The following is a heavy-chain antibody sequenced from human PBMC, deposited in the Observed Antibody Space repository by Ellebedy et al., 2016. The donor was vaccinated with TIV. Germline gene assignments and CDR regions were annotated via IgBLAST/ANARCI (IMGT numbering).Heavy chain of an antibody. D-gene: IGHD1-26*01. Sequence: MPSETLSLTCTVSGGSISSYYWSWIRQPPGKGLEWIGYIYYSGSTNYNPSLKSRVTISVDASKDQFSLNLSSVTAADTAVYYCVRTIVGERIDSWGQGTLVTVSS. CDR3: VRTIVGERIDS. J-gene: IGHJ4*02. CDR1: GGSISSYY. CDR2: IYYSGST. V-gene: IGHV4-59*12.